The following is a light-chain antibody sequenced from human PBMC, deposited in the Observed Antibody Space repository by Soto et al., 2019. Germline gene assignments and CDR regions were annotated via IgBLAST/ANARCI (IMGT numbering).Light chain of an antibody. CDR2: EVS. V-gene: IGLV2-14*03. J-gene: IGLJ7*01. CDR3: TSYTSTVTLV. CDR1: SSDIGGYNY. Sequence: QSALTQPASVSGSPGQSITISCTGSSSDIGGYNYVSWYQQHPGKAPKLIIYEVSNRPSGVSNRFSGSKSGNTASLTISGLQTEDEADYYCTSYTSTVTLVFGGGTQLTVL.